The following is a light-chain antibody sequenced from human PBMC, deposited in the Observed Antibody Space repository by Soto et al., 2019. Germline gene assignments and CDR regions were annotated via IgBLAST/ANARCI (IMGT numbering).Light chain of an antibody. CDR1: QSISIW. J-gene: IGKJ5*01. V-gene: IGKV1-5*01. CDR3: QQYKNWIT. Sequence: DIQMTQSPSILSASVGDRVTITCRASQSISIWLAWYQQKPGKAPRLLVYDVSSLESEVPSRFRGSGSGTEFTLTISSLQSEDFAVYYCQQYKNWITFGQGTRREIK. CDR2: DVS.